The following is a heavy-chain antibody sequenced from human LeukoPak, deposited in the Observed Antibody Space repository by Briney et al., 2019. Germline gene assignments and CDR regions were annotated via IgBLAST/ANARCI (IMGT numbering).Heavy chain of an antibody. CDR2: ISYDGSNK. Sequence: GGSLRLSCAASGFTFSSYAMHRVRQAPGKGLEWVAVISYDGSNKYYADSVKGRFTISRDNSKNTLYLQMNSLRAEDTAVYYCARAGWQSWGQGTLVTVCS. J-gene: IGHJ4*02. D-gene: IGHD6-19*01. CDR3: ARAGWQS. CDR1: GFTFSSYA. V-gene: IGHV3-30-3*01.